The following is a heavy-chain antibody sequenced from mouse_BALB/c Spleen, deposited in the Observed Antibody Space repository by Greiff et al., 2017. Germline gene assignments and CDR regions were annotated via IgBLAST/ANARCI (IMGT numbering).Heavy chain of an antibody. Sequence: VQLQQSGPGLVKPSQSLSLTCTVTGYSITSDYAWNWIRQFPGNKLEWMGYISYSGSTSYNPSLKSRISITRDTSKNQFFLQLNSVTTEDTATYYCAREGGKGAMDYWGQGTSVTVSS. CDR2: ISYSGST. J-gene: IGHJ4*01. D-gene: IGHD1-1*02. CDR1: GYSITSDYA. V-gene: IGHV3-2*02. CDR3: AREGGKGAMDY.